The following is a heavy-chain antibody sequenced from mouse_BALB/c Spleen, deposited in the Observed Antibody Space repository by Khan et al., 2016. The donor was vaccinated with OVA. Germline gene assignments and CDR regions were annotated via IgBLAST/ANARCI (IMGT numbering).Heavy chain of an antibody. CDR1: GFTFSSYI. Sequence: EVQLVESGGGLVQPGGSLKLSCAASGFTFSSYIMSWVRQTPEKRLEWVAYISNGGGSTYYLDTVKGRFTISRDNAKNTRYLQMSSLKSEDTAMYYCARHGNYVSFDYWGQGTTLTVSS. J-gene: IGHJ2*01. CDR2: ISNGGGST. CDR3: ARHGNYVSFDY. V-gene: IGHV5-12-2*01. D-gene: IGHD2-1*01.